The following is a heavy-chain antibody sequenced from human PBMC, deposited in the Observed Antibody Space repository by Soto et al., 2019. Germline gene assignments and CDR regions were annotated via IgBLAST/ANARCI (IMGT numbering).Heavy chain of an antibody. CDR3: ARHQYHSSGPSAN. D-gene: IGHD3-22*01. J-gene: IGHJ4*02. CDR1: GGSISSSNYY. Sequence: ETLSLTCSVSGGSISSSNYYWDWIRQPPGKGLEWIGSISYSGTTYYNPSLKSRVTISVDTSKNQFSLKPSSVTAADTAVYYCARHQYHSSGPSANWGQGTLVTVSS. CDR2: ISYSGTT. V-gene: IGHV4-39*01.